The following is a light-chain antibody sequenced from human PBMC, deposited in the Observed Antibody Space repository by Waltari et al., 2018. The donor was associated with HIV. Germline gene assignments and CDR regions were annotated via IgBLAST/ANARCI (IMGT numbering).Light chain of an antibody. Sequence: DIHLTQSPSFLSASVGDTVTITCRASQGIPNNVAWYQQKPGKAPKSLIYDASTLQSGVPSRFSGSGSGTEFTLTISSLQPEDFATYYCQQVKSYPLTFGQGTRLEIK. CDR1: QGIPNN. CDR3: QQVKSYPLT. J-gene: IGKJ5*01. V-gene: IGKV1-9*01. CDR2: DAS.